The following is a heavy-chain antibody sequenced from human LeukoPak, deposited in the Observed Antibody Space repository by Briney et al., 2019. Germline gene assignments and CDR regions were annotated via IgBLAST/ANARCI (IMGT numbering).Heavy chain of an antibody. CDR1: GYTFTGYY. Sequence: ASVKVSCKASGYTFTGYYMHRVRQAPGQGLEWMGWINPNSGGTNYAQKSQGRVTMTRDTSISTAYMELSRLRSDDTAVYYCAVSTYGDYDYWGQGTLVTVSS. CDR3: AVSTYGDYDY. J-gene: IGHJ4*02. V-gene: IGHV1-2*02. CDR2: INPNSGGT. D-gene: IGHD4-17*01.